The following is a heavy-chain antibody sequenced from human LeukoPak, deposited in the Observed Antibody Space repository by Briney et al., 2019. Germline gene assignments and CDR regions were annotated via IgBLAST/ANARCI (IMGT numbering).Heavy chain of an antibody. J-gene: IGHJ6*03. CDR2: VIPIFGTA. CDR3: ARGGYSSSWYMSNYYYYYMDV. V-gene: IGHV1-69*01. CDR1: GGTFSSYA. Sequence: GASVKVSCKASGGTFSSYAISWVRQAPGQGLEWMGGVIPIFGTANYAQKFQGRVTITADESTSTAYMELSSLRSEDTAVYYCARGGYSSSWYMSNYYYYYMDVWGKGTTVTVSS. D-gene: IGHD6-13*01.